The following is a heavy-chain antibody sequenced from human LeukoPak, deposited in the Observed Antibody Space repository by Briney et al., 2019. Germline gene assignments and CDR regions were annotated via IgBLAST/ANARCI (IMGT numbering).Heavy chain of an antibody. Sequence: PGGSLRHSCAASGFTFSSYAMHWVRQAPGKGLEWVAVISYDGSNKYYADSVKGRFTISRDNSKNTLYLQMNSLRAEDTAVYYCARDAGGSTVTTSDFDYWGQGTLVTVSS. CDR1: GFTFSSYA. V-gene: IGHV3-30-3*01. CDR2: ISYDGSNK. CDR3: ARDAGGSTVTTSDFDY. J-gene: IGHJ4*02. D-gene: IGHD4-17*01.